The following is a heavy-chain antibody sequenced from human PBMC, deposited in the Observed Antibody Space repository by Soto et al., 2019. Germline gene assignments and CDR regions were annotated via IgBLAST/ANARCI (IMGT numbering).Heavy chain of an antibody. Sequence: SGTLSLTCTVSGGSISSGRYYWGWIRQHPGKGLEWIGYIYYSGSTYYNSSLKSRVTISVDTSKNQFSLKLSSVTAADTAVYYCAGLYPYESSGYHLNYWGQRTPVPVSA. J-gene: IGHJ4*02. CDR2: IYYSGST. D-gene: IGHD3-22*01. V-gene: IGHV4-31*03. CDR1: GGSISSGRYY. CDR3: AGLYPYESSGYHLNY.